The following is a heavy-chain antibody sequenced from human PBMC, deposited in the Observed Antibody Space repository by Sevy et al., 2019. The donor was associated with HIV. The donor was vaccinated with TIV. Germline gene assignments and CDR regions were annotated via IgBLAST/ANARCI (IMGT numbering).Heavy chain of an antibody. CDR1: GFTFSDYW. D-gene: IGHD2-2*01. CDR3: ARHCTSINCLWGLDV. Sequence: GGSLRLSCAASGFTFSDYWMSWVRQAPGKGLEWVANIKRDGSEKYSVDSVKGRFTISRDNAKNSLFLQMNSLRAEDTAVYYCARHCTSINCLWGLDVWGQGTTVTVSS. V-gene: IGHV3-7*03. CDR2: IKRDGSEK. J-gene: IGHJ6*02.